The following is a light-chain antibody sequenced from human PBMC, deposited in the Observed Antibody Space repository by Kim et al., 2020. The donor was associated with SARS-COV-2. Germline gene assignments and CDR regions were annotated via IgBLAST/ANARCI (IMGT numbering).Light chain of an antibody. CDR2: HDS. V-gene: IGLV3-1*01. Sequence: SASPGQTACITCSGDKLGDKYACWYQQKPGQSPVLVIYHDSKRPSGIPERFSGSNSGNTATLTISGTQAMDEADYYCQAWDSSTVVFGGGTQLTVL. CDR1: KLGDKY. J-gene: IGLJ2*01. CDR3: QAWDSSTVV.